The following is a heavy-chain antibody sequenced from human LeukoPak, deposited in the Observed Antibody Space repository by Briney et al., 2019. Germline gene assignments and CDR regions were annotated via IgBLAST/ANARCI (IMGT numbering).Heavy chain of an antibody. CDR1: GGSFSDYY. V-gene: IGHV4-34*01. D-gene: IGHD2-2*01. Sequence: SETLSLTCAVYGGSFSDYYWSWIRQPPGKGLEWIGEINHSGSTNYNPSLKSRVTISVDTSKNQFSLELSSVTAADTAVYYCARSIVVVPAATNWFDPWGQGTLVTVSS. CDR3: ARSIVVVPAATNWFDP. J-gene: IGHJ5*02. CDR2: INHSGST.